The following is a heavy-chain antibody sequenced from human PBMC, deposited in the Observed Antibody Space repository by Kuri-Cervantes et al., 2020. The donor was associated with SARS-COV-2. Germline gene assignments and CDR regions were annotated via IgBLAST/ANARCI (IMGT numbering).Heavy chain of an antibody. CDR3: ARGAYYDSSGFPFKHNWFDP. CDR1: WDSVSSNSAA. Sequence: SETLSLTCAISWDSVSSNSAAWNWIRQSPSRGLEWLGRTYYRSKWYNDYAVSVKGRITINPDTSKNQFSLQLNSVTPEDTAVYYCARGAYYDSSGFPFKHNWFDPWGQGTLVTVSS. D-gene: IGHD3-22*01. V-gene: IGHV6-1*01. J-gene: IGHJ5*02. CDR2: TYYRSKWYN.